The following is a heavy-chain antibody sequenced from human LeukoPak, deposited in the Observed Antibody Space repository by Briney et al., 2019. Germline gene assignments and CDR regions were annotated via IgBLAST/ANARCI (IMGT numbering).Heavy chain of an antibody. CDR3: ARVGIFSQTLISTVFHYQH. CDR2: IIPIFGTA. Sequence: PGGSLRLSCAASGFTFSSYAISWVRQAPGQGLEWMGGIIPIFGTANYAQKFQGRVTITADESTSTAYMELSSLRSEDTAVYYCARVGIFSQTLISTVFHYQHWGQGTLVTVSS. CDR1: GFTFSSYA. D-gene: IGHD1-14*01. J-gene: IGHJ1*01. V-gene: IGHV1-69*01.